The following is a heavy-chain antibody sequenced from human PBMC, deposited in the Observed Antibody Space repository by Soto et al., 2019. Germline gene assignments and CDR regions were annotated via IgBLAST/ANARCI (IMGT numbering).Heavy chain of an antibody. CDR2: IDPVDSDN. Sequence: GESLKLSCQCSGYIFTRHLIAWVRQKPGKGLEWIGIIDPVDSDNSYSPSFEGQVTISVDKSNNTAFLRWDKLKTSDTATYFCARLGLDPSGHVYHYNWLDVWGQGTQVTVSS. V-gene: IGHV5-51*01. D-gene: IGHD1-20*01. CDR1: GYIFTRHL. J-gene: IGHJ6*02. CDR3: ARLGLDPSGHVYHYNWLDV.